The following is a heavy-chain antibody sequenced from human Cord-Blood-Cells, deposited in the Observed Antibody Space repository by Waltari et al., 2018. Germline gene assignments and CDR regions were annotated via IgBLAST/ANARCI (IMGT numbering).Heavy chain of an antibody. CDR1: GFTFSSYW. Sequence: EVQLVESGGGLVQPGGSLRLSCAASGFTFSSYWMSWVRQAPGKGLEGGANRKQEGSEKYLVDSVKGRLTISRDNAKNSLYLQMNSLRAEDTAVYYCARGRMWGLLDYWGQGTLVTVSS. CDR2: RKQEGSEK. CDR3: ARGRMWGLLDY. V-gene: IGHV3-7*01. J-gene: IGHJ4*02. D-gene: IGHD1-26*01.